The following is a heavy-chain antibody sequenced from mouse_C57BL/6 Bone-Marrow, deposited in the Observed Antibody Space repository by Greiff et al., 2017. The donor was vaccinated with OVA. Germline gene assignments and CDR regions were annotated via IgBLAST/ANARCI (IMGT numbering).Heavy chain of an antibody. CDR2: INPNNGGT. V-gene: IGHV1-26*01. J-gene: IGHJ2*01. CDR1: GYTFTDYY. D-gene: IGHD1-1*01. Sequence: EVQLQQSGPELVKPGASVKISCKASGYTFTDYYMNWVKQSHGKSLEWIGDINPNNGGTSYNQKFKGKATLTVDKSSSTAYMELRSLTSEDSAVYYCARGITTVVAFDDWGQGTTLTVSS. CDR3: ARGITTVVAFDD.